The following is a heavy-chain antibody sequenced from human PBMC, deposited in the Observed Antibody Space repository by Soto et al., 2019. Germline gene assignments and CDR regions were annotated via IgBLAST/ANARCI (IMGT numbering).Heavy chain of an antibody. CDR1: GGTFSSYA. CDR2: IIPIFGTA. D-gene: IGHD3-16*02. Sequence: QVQLVQSGAEVKKPGSSVKVSCKASGGTFSSYAISWVRQAPGQGLEWMGGIIPIFGTANYAQKFQGRVTITADESTSPAYMELSSLRSEDTAVYYCASPRRERGSYRSQAYFDYWGQGTLVTVSS. CDR3: ASPRRERGSYRSQAYFDY. V-gene: IGHV1-69*01. J-gene: IGHJ4*02.